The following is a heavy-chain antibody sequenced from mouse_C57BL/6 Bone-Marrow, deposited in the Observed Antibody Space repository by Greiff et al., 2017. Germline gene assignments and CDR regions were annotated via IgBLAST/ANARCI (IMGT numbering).Heavy chain of an antibody. J-gene: IGHJ2*01. CDR1: GYTFTSYW. Sequence: QVQLQQPGAELVRPGTSVKLSCKASGYTFTSYWMHWVKQRPGQGLEWIGVIDPSASYTNYNQKFKGKATLTVDTASSTAYMQLSSLTSEYSAVYYCVITTGYWGQGTTLTVSS. CDR2: IDPSASYT. D-gene: IGHD1-1*01. CDR3: VITTGY. V-gene: IGHV1-59*01.